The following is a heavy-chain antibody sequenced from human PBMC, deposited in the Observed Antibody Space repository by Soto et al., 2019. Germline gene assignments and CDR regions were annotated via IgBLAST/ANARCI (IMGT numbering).Heavy chain of an antibody. D-gene: IGHD2-21*02. CDR1: GGTFSSYA. Sequence: QVQLVQSGAEVKKPGSSVKVSCKASGGTFSSYAISWVRQAPGQGLEWMGGIIPIFGTANYAQKFQGRVTITAVESTSAAYMELSSLRSEDAVVYYCARDPLSYCGGDCYTRGDWFDPWGQGTLVTVPS. CDR2: IIPIFGTA. CDR3: ARDPLSYCGGDCYTRGDWFDP. J-gene: IGHJ5*02. V-gene: IGHV1-69*01.